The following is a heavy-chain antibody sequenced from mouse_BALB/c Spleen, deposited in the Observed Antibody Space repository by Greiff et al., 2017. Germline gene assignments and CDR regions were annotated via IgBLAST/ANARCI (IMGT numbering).Heavy chain of an antibody. V-gene: IGHV2-2*02. CDR3: ARTLGDYAIDY. CDR2: IWSGGST. CDR1: GFALTSYG. J-gene: IGHJ4*01. D-gene: IGHD4-1*01. Sequence: QVQLQQSGPGLVQPSQSLSITCTVSGFALTSYGVHWVRQSPGKGLEWLGVIWSGGSTDYNAAFISRLIISKDNSKSQVFFKMNSLQATDTAIYYCARTLGDYAIDYWGQGTSVTVSA.